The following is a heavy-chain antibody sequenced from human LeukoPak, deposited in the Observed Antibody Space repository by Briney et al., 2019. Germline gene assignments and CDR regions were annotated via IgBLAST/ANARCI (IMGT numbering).Heavy chain of an antibody. CDR1: GYTFTSYD. D-gene: IGHD3-10*01. V-gene: IGHV1-8*01. Sequence: ASVKVSCKASGYTFTSYDINWVRQATGQGLEWMGWMNPNSGNTGYAQKFQGRVTMTRNTSISTAYMELSSLRSEDTAVYYCARTLSGSYYTVDAFDIWGQGTMVTVSS. CDR3: ARTLSGSYYTVDAFDI. J-gene: IGHJ3*02. CDR2: MNPNSGNT.